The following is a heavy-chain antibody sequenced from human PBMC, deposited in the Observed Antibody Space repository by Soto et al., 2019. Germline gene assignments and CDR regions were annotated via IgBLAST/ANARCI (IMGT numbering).Heavy chain of an antibody. CDR3: VRDRHLWRLDS. J-gene: IGHJ4*02. D-gene: IGHD3-3*02. CDR1: GLTFRRSW. Sequence: EVQLVESGGGLVQPGESLRLSCAASGLTFRRSWMHWVRPAPGKGLGWVSRINTDGSVAMYVDSVKGRFTSSRDNAKNTRFLHMNSLRAEDTAVYYCVRDRHLWRLDSWGQGTRVTFSS. V-gene: IGHV3-74*03. CDR2: INTDGSVA.